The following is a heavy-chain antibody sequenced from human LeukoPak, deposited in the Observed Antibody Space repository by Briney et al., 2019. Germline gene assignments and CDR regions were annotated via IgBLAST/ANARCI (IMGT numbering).Heavy chain of an antibody. CDR1: GFTFSGSA. V-gene: IGHV3-73*01. D-gene: IGHD6-19*01. J-gene: IGHJ1*01. Sequence: GGSLRLSCAASGFTFSGSAMHWVRQASGKGLEWVGRIRSKANSYATAYAASVKGRFTISRDDSKNTAYLQMNSLKTEDTAVYYCAKGLAAEYLQYWGQGALVTVSS. CDR3: AKGLAAEYLQY. CDR2: IRSKANSYAT.